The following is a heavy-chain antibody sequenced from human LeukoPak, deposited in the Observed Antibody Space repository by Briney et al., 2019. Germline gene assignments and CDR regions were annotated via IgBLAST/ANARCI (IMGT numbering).Heavy chain of an antibody. Sequence: PSQTLSLTCAVSGGSISSGGHSWRWIRQPPGKGLEWIGYIYHSGGTYYNPSLKSRVTISVDNSKNQFSLKLSSVTAADTAVYYCARDLGSGRNWFDPWGQGILVTVPS. CDR3: ARDLGSGRNWFDP. CDR2: IYHSGGT. CDR1: GGSISSGGHS. J-gene: IGHJ5*02. V-gene: IGHV4-30-2*01. D-gene: IGHD3-10*01.